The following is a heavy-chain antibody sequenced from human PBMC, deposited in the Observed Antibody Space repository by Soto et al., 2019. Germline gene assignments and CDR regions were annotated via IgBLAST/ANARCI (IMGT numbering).Heavy chain of an antibody. V-gene: IGHV1-69*06. CDR2: IIPIFGTA. D-gene: IGHD6-13*01. J-gene: IGHJ5*02. CDR3: ARGWQQQLVQEFDP. CDR1: GGTFSSYA. Sequence: SVKVSCKASGGTFSSYAISWVRQAPGQGLEWMGGIIPIFGTANYAQKFQGRVTITADKSTSTAYMELSSLRSEDTAVYYCARGWQQQLVQEFDPWGQGTLVTVSS.